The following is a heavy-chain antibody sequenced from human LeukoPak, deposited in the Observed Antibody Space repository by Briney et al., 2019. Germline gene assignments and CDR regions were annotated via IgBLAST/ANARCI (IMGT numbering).Heavy chain of an antibody. V-gene: IGHV3-30*04. J-gene: IGHJ4*02. D-gene: IGHD3-3*01. CDR3: ARDFTPEWFDIH. CDR1: GFTFSTYA. CDR2: ISYDGSDE. Sequence: PGGSLRLSCAASGFTFSTYAMSWARQAPGKGLEWVGVISYDGSDEYYTDSVKGRFTISRDNSKNTVYLQMNSLRADDTAVYYCARDFTPEWFDIHWGQGTLVTVS.